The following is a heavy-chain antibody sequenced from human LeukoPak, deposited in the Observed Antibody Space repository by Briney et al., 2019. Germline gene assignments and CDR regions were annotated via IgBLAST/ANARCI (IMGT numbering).Heavy chain of an antibody. V-gene: IGHV3-21*01. CDR3: AREILAPGKTHDY. CDR2: ISTSSSYI. CDR1: GFTFSSYS. J-gene: IGHJ4*02. Sequence: GGSLRLSCAASGFTFSSYSMNWVRQAPGKGLEWVSCISTSSSYIYYADSVKGRFTISRDNAKNSLYLQINSLRAEDTAVYYCAREILAPGKTHDYWGQGTLVTVSS.